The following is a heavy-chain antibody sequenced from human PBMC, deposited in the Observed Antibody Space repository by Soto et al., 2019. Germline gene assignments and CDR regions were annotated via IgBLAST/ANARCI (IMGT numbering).Heavy chain of an antibody. V-gene: IGHV1-69*06. CDR2: IIPIFGTA. Sequence: AVKVSCKASGGTFSSYAISWVRQAPGQRLEWMGGIIPIFGTANYAQKFQGRVTITADKSTSTAYMELSSLRSEDTAVYYCARGRGYSGYDLGFDYWGQGTLVTVSS. J-gene: IGHJ4*02. D-gene: IGHD5-12*01. CDR1: GGTFSSYA. CDR3: ARGRGYSGYDLGFDY.